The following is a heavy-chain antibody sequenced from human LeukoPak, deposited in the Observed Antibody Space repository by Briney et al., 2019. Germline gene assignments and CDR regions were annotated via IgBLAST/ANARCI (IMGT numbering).Heavy chain of an antibody. CDR3: ARLPNGGSDY. Sequence: ASVKVSCKASGYTFTRYGISWVRQAPGQGLEWMGWINPNSGGTNYAQKFQGRVTMTRDTSISTAYMELSRLRSDDTAVYYCARLPNGGSDYWGQGTLVTVSS. D-gene: IGHD2-8*01. J-gene: IGHJ4*02. CDR2: INPNSGGT. V-gene: IGHV1-2*02. CDR1: GYTFTRYG.